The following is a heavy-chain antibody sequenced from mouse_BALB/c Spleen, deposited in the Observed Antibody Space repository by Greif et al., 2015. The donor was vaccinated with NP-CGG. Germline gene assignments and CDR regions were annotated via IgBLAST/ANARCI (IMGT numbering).Heavy chain of an antibody. J-gene: IGHJ2*01. CDR2: INPSTGYT. V-gene: IGHV1-7*01. CDR3: ARSKLYFDY. Sequence: QVQLQQPGAELAKPGASVKMSCKASGYTFTSYWMHWVKQRPGQGLEWIGYINPSTGYTEYNQKFKDKATLTADKSSSTAYMQLSSLTSEDSAVYYCARSKLYFDYWGQGTTLTVSS. CDR1: GYTFTSYW.